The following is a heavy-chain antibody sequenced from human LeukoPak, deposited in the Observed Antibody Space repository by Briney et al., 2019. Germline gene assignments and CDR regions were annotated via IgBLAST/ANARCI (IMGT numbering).Heavy chain of an antibody. V-gene: IGHV4-39*01. CDR3: ARHRSGWLQSSFDY. D-gene: IGHD5-24*01. J-gene: IGHJ4*02. CDR2: IYYSGSS. Sequence: SETLSLTCSVSGGSMSSSNYYWGWIRQPPGKGLEWIGSIYYSGSSFDNPALKSRVTISVDTSKNQFSLKLSSVTAADTAVYYCARHRSGWLQSSFDYWGQGTLGTVSS. CDR1: GGSMSSSNYY.